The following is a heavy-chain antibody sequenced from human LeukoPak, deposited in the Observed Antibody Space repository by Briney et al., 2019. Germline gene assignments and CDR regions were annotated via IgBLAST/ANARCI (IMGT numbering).Heavy chain of an antibody. CDR1: GYTFTSYG. V-gene: IGHV1-18*01. CDR2: ISAYSGNT. D-gene: IGHD4-17*01. J-gene: IGHJ3*02. CDR3: AREMIGDDYGDYPHAFDI. Sequence: ASVKVSCKASGYTFTSYGISWVRQAPGQGLEWMGWISAYSGNTNYAQKLQGRVTMTTDTSTSTAYMELRSLRSDDTAVYYCAREMIGDDYGDYPHAFDIWGQGTMVTVSS.